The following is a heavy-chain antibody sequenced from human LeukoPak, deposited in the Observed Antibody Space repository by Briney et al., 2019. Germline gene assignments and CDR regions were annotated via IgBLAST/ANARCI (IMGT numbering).Heavy chain of an antibody. CDR3: ARMEIVGAIEE. D-gene: IGHD1-26*01. CDR2: MNPNSGNT. Sequence: ASVKVSCKASGGTLSRYAISWVRQATGQGLEWMGWMNPNSGNTGYAQKFQGRVTMTRNTSISTAYMELSSLRSEDTAVYYCARMEIVGAIEEWGQGTLVTVSS. V-gene: IGHV1-8*01. CDR1: GGTLSRYA. J-gene: IGHJ4*02.